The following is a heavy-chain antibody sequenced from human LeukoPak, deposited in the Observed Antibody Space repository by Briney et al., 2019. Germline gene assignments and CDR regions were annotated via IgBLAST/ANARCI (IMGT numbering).Heavy chain of an antibody. V-gene: IGHV4-30-4*08. CDR2: IYYIGST. J-gene: IGHJ4*02. CDR1: ACSISSGDYY. CDR3: ARGTDYYDSSGFDY. Sequence: PSETLSLTCTVYACSISSGDYYWSWIRQPPGKGLEWIGNIYYIGSTYYNPSLKSRVTISVDKSKNQFSLKLRSATAADTAVYYCARGTDYYDSSGFDYWGQGTLVTVSS. D-gene: IGHD3-22*01.